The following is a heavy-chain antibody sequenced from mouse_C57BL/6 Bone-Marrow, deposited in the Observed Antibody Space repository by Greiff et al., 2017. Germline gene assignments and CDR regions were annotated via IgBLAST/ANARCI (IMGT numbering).Heavy chain of an antibody. CDR1: GYAFTNYL. D-gene: IGHD1-1*01. CDR3: ARGDYYGSSYWYVDV. J-gene: IGHJ1*03. CDR2: INPGSGGT. Sequence: QVQLQQSGAELVRPGTSVKVSCKASGYAFTNYLIEWVKQRPGQGLEWIGVINPGSGGTNYNEKFKGKATLTADKSSSTAYMQLSSLTSEDSAVYFCARGDYYGSSYWYVDVWGTGTTVTVSS. V-gene: IGHV1-54*01.